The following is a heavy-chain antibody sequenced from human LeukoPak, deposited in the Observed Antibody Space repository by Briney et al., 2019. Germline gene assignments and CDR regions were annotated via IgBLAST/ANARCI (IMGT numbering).Heavy chain of an antibody. CDR1: GFTVSSYA. D-gene: IGHD3-22*01. Sequence: GRSLRLAWAAAGFTVSSYATGWVRQPPGNGREWVAFISYDGSNKYYADSVKGRFTISRDNSNNTLYLQMNSLRAEDTALYYCAKDIVRAGGRNYYDSSGGLGYWGQGTLVTVSS. V-gene: IGHV3-30-3*02. CDR2: ISYDGSNK. J-gene: IGHJ4*02. CDR3: AKDIVRAGGRNYYDSSGGLGY.